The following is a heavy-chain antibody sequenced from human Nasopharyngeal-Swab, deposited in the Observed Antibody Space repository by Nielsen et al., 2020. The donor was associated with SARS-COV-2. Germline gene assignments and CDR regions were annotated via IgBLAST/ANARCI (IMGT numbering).Heavy chain of an antibody. J-gene: IGHJ6*02. V-gene: IGHV1-8*01. Sequence: ASVKVSCKASGYTFTSYDINWVRQATGQGLEWMGWMNPNSGNTGYAQKFQGRVTMTGNTSISTAYMELSSLRSEDTAVYYCARNFPRSAYDSSGYYDYYYYGMDVWGQGTTVTVSS. D-gene: IGHD3-22*01. CDR2: MNPNSGNT. CDR1: GYTFTSYD. CDR3: ARNFPRSAYDSSGYYDYYYYGMDV.